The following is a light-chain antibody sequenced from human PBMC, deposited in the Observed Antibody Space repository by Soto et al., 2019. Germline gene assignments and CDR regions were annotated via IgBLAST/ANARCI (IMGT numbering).Light chain of an antibody. CDR1: ESVTTY. CDR2: DVS. J-gene: IGKJ5*01. Sequence: EIVLTQSPATLSLSPGERGTLSCRASESVTTYLAWYQQKPGQAPRLLVYDVSNRATGIPARFSGGGSGTDFTLTISNLEPEDFAVYYCQQRSNWPSITFGQGTRLE. V-gene: IGKV3-11*01. CDR3: QQRSNWPSIT.